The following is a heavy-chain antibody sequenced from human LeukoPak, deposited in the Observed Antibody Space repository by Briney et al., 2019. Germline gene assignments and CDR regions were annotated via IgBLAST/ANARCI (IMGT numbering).Heavy chain of an antibody. CDR2: IHTSSTFT. Sequence: GSLRLSCAASGFTFSDYYMSWIRQAPGKGLEWISFIHTSSTFTYYADSVKGRFTISRDDAKNSLFLQMNSLRADDTAVYYCARDMSAAERAMDVWGQGTTVTVSS. V-gene: IGHV3-11*05. D-gene: IGHD2-2*01. CDR1: GFTFSDYY. J-gene: IGHJ6*02. CDR3: ARDMSAAERAMDV.